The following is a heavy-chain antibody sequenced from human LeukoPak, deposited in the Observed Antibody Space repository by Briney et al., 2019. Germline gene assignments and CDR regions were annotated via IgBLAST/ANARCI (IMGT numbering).Heavy chain of an antibody. J-gene: IGHJ4*02. Sequence: PSETLSLTCTVSGGSISNYWWSWIRQPPGKGLEWIGYVFDSGGTNYNPSLKSRVTISVGTSKKQFSLKLSSVTAADTAVYYCARGHSSSWNYFDYWGQGTLVTVSS. CDR3: ARGHSSSWNYFDY. CDR1: GGSISNYW. V-gene: IGHV4-59*01. CDR2: VFDSGGT. D-gene: IGHD6-13*01.